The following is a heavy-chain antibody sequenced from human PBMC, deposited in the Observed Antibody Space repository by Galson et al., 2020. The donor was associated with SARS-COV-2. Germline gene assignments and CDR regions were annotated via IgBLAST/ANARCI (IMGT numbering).Heavy chain of an antibody. CDR3: ARVRTVTIYLADFDYYYGMDG. D-gene: IGHD4-17*01. CDR2: MNPNSGNT. V-gene: IGHV1-8*01. CDR1: GYTFTSYD. Sequence: ASVKVSCKASGYTFTSYDINWVRQATGQGLEWMGWMNPNSGNTGYAQKFQGRVTMTRNTSISTAYMELSSLRSEDTAVYYCARVRTVTIYLADFDYYYGMDGWGQGTTVTVSS. J-gene: IGHJ6*02.